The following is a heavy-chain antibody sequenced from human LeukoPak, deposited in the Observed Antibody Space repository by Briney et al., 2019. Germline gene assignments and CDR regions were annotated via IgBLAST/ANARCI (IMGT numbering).Heavy chain of an antibody. CDR3: ERGEGYDSSGYPDS. CDR1: GYTFTFYY. D-gene: IGHD3-22*01. CDR2: INPNTGGT. J-gene: IGHJ4*02. V-gene: IGHV1-2*02. Sequence: ASVKVSCKASGYTFTFYYMHWVRHAPGQGLEWMGFINPNTGGTNYAQEFQGRVTMTRETSISTAYLELTTLTSDDTAASYCERGEGYDSSGYPDSWGQGTLVTASS.